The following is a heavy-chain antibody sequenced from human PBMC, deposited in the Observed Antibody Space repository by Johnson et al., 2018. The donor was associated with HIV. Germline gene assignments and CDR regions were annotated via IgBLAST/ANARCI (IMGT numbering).Heavy chain of an antibody. CDR3: ARERWSGELPVAFDI. CDR2: TNSDGIT. V-gene: IGHV3-74*01. D-gene: IGHD1-26*01. Sequence: VQLVESGGGLVQPGGSLRLSCAASGLIFSRSWMHWVRQAPGKGLVWVSRTNSDGITTYADSVKGRFTISSDKAKNTLHLQMNSLRAEDTAVYYCARERWSGELPVAFDIWGQGTMVTVSS. J-gene: IGHJ3*02. CDR1: GLIFSRSW.